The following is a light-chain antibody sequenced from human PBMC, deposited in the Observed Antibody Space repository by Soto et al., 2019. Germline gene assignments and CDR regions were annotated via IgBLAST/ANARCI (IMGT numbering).Light chain of an antibody. V-gene: IGKV3-11*01. J-gene: IGKJ3*01. CDR3: QHRSNWLGT. CDR1: QSVGSF. CDR2: DAS. Sequence: EIVLTQSPATLSLSPGERATLSCRASQSVGSFLAWYQQKSGQTPRLLIYDASTRAPGIPARFSGSGSGTDFTLPISSLEPEDFAVYYCQHRSNWLGTFGPGTKVDIK.